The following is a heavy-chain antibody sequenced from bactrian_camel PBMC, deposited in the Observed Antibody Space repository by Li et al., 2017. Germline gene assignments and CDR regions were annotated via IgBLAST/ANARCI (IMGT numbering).Heavy chain of an antibody. CDR2: IARYSGTT. CDR3: AAGPNRATMTD. D-gene: IGHD4*01. CDR1: GYSRDTFC. Sequence: VQLVESGGGSVRAGGSLRLACAVSGYSRDTFCMGWFRRGPGRSREGVAFIARYSGTTYYADSVKGRFTISQDKPSVTVYLQMNSLKPEDTAMYYCAAGPNRATMTDWGQGTQVTVS. J-gene: IGHJ4*01. V-gene: IGHV3S63*01.